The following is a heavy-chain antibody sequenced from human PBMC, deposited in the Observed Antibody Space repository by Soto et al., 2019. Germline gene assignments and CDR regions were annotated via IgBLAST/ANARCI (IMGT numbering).Heavy chain of an antibody. Sequence: SETLSLTCAVSGGSISSGGYSWSWIRQPPGKGQEWIGYIYHSGSTYYNPSLKSRVTISVDTSKNQFSLKLSSVTAADTAVYYCARHNGPLYVGYYYDMDVWGQGTTVTVSS. J-gene: IGHJ6*02. V-gene: IGHV4-30-2*03. CDR2: IYHSGST. D-gene: IGHD3-16*01. CDR3: ARHNGPLYVGYYYDMDV. CDR1: GGSISSGGYS.